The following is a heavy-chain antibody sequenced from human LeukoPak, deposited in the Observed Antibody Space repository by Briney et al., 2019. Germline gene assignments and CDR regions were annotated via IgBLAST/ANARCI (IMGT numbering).Heavy chain of an antibody. Sequence: ASVKVSCKASGGTFSSYAISWVRQAPGQGLEWMGRIIPIFGTANYAQKFQGRVTMTRDTSTSTVYMELSSLRSEDTAVYYCARAVGWCSGGSCYSLDYFDYWGQGTLVTVSS. J-gene: IGHJ4*02. V-gene: IGHV1-69*05. D-gene: IGHD2-15*01. CDR2: IIPIFGTA. CDR1: GGTFSSYA. CDR3: ARAVGWCSGGSCYSLDYFDY.